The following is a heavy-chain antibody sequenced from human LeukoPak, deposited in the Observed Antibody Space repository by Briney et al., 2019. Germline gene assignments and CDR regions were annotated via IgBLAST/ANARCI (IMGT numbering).Heavy chain of an antibody. J-gene: IGHJ4*02. CDR3: ASAVGLWEPLDY. CDR1: GGSISSGGYY. Sequence: SETLSLTCTVSGGSISSGGYYWSWIRQPPGKGLEWIGYIYYSGSTNYNPSLKSRVTISVDTSKNQFSLKLSSVTAADTAVYYCASAVGLWEPLDYWGQGTLVTVSS. D-gene: IGHD1-26*01. V-gene: IGHV4-61*08. CDR2: IYYSGST.